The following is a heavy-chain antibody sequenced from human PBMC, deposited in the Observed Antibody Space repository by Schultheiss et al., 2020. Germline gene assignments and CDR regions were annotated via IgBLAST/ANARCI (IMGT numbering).Heavy chain of an antibody. Sequence: SQTLSLTCAVYGGSFSGYYWSWIRQPPGKGLEWIGEINHSGSTNYNPSLKSRVTISVDTSKNQFPLKLSSVTAADTAVYYCARVGYCSSTSCYKLGYYFDYWGQGTLVTVSS. CDR1: GGSFSGYY. CDR3: ARVGYCSSTSCYKLGYYFDY. J-gene: IGHJ4*02. V-gene: IGHV4-34*01. D-gene: IGHD2-2*02. CDR2: INHSGST.